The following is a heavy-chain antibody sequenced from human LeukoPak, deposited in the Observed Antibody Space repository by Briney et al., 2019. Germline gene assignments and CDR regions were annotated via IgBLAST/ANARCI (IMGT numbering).Heavy chain of an antibody. CDR2: ISGSGGST. Sequence: PAESLRLSCAASGFILSSYDMSWVRQAPGKGLEWVAGISGSGGSTFYADSVKGRFTISRDNSKNTLYLQMDSLRAEDTAIYYCAKDPRAVGRTTSNYWGQGTLVTVFS. CDR1: GFILSSYD. D-gene: IGHD1-1*01. CDR3: AKDPRAVGRTTSNY. V-gene: IGHV3-23*01. J-gene: IGHJ4*02.